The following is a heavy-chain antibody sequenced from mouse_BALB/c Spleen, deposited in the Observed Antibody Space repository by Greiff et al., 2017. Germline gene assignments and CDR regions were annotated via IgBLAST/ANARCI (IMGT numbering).Heavy chain of an antibody. D-gene: IGHD2-2*01. CDR1: GFSLTSYG. CDR3: ARTERGLRRSMDY. CDR2: IWSGGST. J-gene: IGHJ4*01. Sequence: VQLVESGPGLVQPSQSLSITCTVSGFSLTSYGVHWVRQSPRKGLEWLGVIWSGGSTDYNAAFISRLSISKDNSKSQVFFKMNSLQANDTAIYYCARTERGLRRSMDYWGQGTSVTVSS. V-gene: IGHV2-2*02.